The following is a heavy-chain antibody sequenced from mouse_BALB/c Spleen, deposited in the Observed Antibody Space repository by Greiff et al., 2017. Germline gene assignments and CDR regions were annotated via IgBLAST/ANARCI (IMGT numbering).Heavy chain of an antibody. J-gene: IGHJ2*01. V-gene: IGHV5-6-4*01. CDR1: GFTFSSYT. Sequence: DVKLVESGGGLVKPGGSLKLSCAASGFTFSSYTMSWVRQTPEKRLEWVATISSGGSYTYYPDSVKGRFTISRDNAKNTLYLQMSSLKSEDTAMYYCTRDLDGHFDYWGQGTTLTVSS. CDR2: ISSGGSYT. CDR3: TRDLDGHFDY. D-gene: IGHD2-3*01.